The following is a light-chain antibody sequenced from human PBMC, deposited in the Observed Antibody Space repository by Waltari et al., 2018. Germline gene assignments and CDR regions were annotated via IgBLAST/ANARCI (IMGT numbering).Light chain of an antibody. CDR1: QDINRN. Sequence: TQSPSSLSPSVGDRIIITCRASQDINRNLNWYQKQVGKAPKLLIYGASNLQSGVPSRFSGSGSETDYTLIISSLQPEDSASYFCQQSHSVPYTFGQETKLVIK. V-gene: IGKV1-39*01. J-gene: IGKJ2*01. CDR3: QQSHSVPYT. CDR2: GAS.